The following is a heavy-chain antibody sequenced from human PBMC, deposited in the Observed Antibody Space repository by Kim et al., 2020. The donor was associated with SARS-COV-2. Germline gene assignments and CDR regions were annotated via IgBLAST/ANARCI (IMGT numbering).Heavy chain of an antibody. D-gene: IGHD1-26*01. V-gene: IGHV3-30-3*01. J-gene: IGHJ4*02. Sequence: GGSLRLSCAASGFTFSSYAMHWVRQAPGKGLEWVAVISYDGSNKYYADSVKGRFTISRDNSKNTLYLQMNSLRAEDTAVYYCARGSRMAIWELPSNFDYWGQGTLVTVSS. CDR2: ISYDGSNK. CDR1: GFTFSSYA. CDR3: ARGSRMAIWELPSNFDY.